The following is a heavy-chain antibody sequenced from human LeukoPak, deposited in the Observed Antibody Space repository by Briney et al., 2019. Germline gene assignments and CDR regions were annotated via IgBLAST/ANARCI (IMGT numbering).Heavy chain of an antibody. CDR2: IHYTGST. CDR3: ARGGIAADHFDY. J-gene: IGHJ4*02. D-gene: IGHD6-13*01. Sequence: PSETLSLTYTVSGGSISSYYWSWIRQPPRKGLQWIGYIHYTGSTNYNPSLKSRVTISVNTSKNQFSLKLSSVTAADTAVYYCARGGIAADHFDYWGQGTLVTVSS. CDR1: GGSISSYY. V-gene: IGHV4-59*01.